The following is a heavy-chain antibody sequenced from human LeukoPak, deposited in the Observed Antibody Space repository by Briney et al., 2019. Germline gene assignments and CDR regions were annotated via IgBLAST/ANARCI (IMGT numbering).Heavy chain of an antibody. Sequence: GGSLRLSCAASGFTFSSYAMNWVRQAPGKGLEWVSAISGSGGSTYYADSVKGRFTISRDNSKNTLYLQMNSLRAEDTAVYYCAKDITDTAMATAYGYWGQGTLVTVSS. V-gene: IGHV3-23*01. CDR1: GFTFSSYA. CDR2: ISGSGGST. D-gene: IGHD5-18*01. CDR3: AKDITDTAMATAYGY. J-gene: IGHJ4*02.